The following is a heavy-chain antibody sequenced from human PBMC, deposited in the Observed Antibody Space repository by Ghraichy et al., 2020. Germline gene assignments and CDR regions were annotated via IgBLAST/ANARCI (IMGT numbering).Heavy chain of an antibody. D-gene: IGHD2-2*01. CDR1: GGSISSSGYY. V-gene: IGHV4-39*07. Sequence: SQTLSLTCTVSGGSISSSGYYWGWIRRPPGKGLEWIASINYSGRTYYNPSLKSRVTISVDTSKNQVSLKLNSVTAADTAVYNCARTVPAANNDAFDIWGQGTMVTVSS. J-gene: IGHJ3*02. CDR3: ARTVPAANNDAFDI. CDR2: INYSGRT.